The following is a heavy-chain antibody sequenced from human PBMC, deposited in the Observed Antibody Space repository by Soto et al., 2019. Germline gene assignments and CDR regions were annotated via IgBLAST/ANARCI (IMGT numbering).Heavy chain of an antibody. V-gene: IGHV1-69*01. CDR3: ARQIFAADY. D-gene: IGHD3-9*01. CDR1: GGTFDHAA. Sequence: QVQLLQSGAEVKKPGSSVKVSCEAPGGTFDHAAITWVRQAPGQGLEWMGGINPMFNSTHYAQKFQGRVTITADAATSTAFMELRRLRSDDTAVYYCARQIFAADYWGQGTLLIVSS. J-gene: IGHJ4*02. CDR2: INPMFNST.